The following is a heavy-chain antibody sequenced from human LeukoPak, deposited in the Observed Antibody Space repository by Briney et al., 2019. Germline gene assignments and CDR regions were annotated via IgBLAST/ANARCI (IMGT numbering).Heavy chain of an antibody. J-gene: IGHJ4*02. D-gene: IGHD3-16*02. Sequence: ASVKVSCKASGYTFTSYYMHWVRQAPGQGLEWMGIINPSGGSTSYAQKFQGRVTMTRDTSTSTVYMELSSLRSEDTAVYYCASRGDGYDYVWGSYRTDPPENWGQGTLVTVSS. CDR3: ASRGDGYDYVWGSYRTDPPEN. CDR2: INPSGGST. CDR1: GYTFTSYY. V-gene: IGHV1-46*01.